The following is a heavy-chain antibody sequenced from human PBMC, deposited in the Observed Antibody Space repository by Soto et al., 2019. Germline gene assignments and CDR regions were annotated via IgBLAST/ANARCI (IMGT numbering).Heavy chain of an antibody. Sequence: QVQLVESGGGVVQPGRSLRLSCAASGFIFSSYGINWVRQAPGKGLEWVAVISYDGSNKYYAESVKGRFTISRDNSKKTVDLQNNSLRAEDTAFYYCAKGDKAMGPPPPDHFYYGMDVWGQGTTVTVS. CDR1: GFIFSSYG. V-gene: IGHV3-30*18. CDR3: AKGDKAMGPPPPDHFYYGMDV. D-gene: IGHD5-18*01. J-gene: IGHJ6*02. CDR2: ISYDGSNK.